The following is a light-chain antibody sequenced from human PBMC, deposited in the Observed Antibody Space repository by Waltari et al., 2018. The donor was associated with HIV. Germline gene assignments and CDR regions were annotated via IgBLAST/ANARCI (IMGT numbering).Light chain of an antibody. J-gene: IGLJ1*01. CDR1: HSTLRNNY. V-gene: IGLV1-51*01. Sequence: QSVLTQPHSVSAAPGQKVAISCPGGHSTLRNNYVHLYQQVTGKAPRLLIYDNEKRPPGIPDRFSASKAGVSATLGITGLQIVDEADYYCGTWDSSLNLYVFGPGTTVAVL. CDR2: DNE. CDR3: GTWDSSLNLYV.